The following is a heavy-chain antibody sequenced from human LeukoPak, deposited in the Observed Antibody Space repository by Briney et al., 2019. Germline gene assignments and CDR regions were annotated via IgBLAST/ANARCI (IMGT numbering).Heavy chain of an antibody. J-gene: IGHJ4*02. V-gene: IGHV1-2*02. CDR3: AREVAYYDSSEIPGDY. D-gene: IGHD3-22*01. CDR1: GYTFTGYY. Sequence: ASVKVSCKASGYTFTGYYMHWVRQAPGQGLEWMGWINPNSGGTNYAQKFQGRVTMTRDTSISTAYMELSRLRSDDTAVYYCAREVAYYDSSEIPGDYWGQETLVTVSS. CDR2: INPNSGGT.